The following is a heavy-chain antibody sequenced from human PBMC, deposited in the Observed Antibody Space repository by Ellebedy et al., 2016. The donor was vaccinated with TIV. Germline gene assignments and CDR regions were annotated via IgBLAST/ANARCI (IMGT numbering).Heavy chain of an antibody. J-gene: IGHJ4*02. CDR3: ASGFDY. Sequence: GGSLRLXXAASGFTFSSYWMSWVRQAPGKGLDWVSYISSDSDAIYYADSVKGRFTISRDNAKNSLYLHMNSLRADDTAVYYCASGFDYWGQGTLVSVSS. CDR1: GFTFSSYW. V-gene: IGHV3-48*01. CDR2: ISSDSDAI.